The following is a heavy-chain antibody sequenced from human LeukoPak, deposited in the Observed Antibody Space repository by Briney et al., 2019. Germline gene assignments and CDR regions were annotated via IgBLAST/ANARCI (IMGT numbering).Heavy chain of an antibody. Sequence: PSETLSLTCTVSGVSIRSYYWSWIRQPPGKGLEWIGYSYYSGSANYNPSLKSRVTISVDTSKNQFSLKLTSVTAADTAVYYCASTYYYASGTYHRQFDYWGQGTLVTVSS. CDR3: ASTYYYASGTYHRQFDY. CDR2: SYYSGSA. D-gene: IGHD3-10*01. CDR1: GVSIRSYY. J-gene: IGHJ4*02. V-gene: IGHV4-59*08.